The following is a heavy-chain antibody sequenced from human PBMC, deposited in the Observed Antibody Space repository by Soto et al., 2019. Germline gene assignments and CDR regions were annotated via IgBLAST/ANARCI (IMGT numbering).Heavy chain of an antibody. V-gene: IGHV3-30*18. CDR2: ILYDGSNK. Sequence: QVQLVESGGGVVQPGRSLRLCCAASGFTFSNFGMHWVRQAPGEGLEWVAFILYDGSNKYYADSVKGRFTISRDNSENTLYLQMISLRSEDTAVYYCAKGGHYGSGSYFPFDHWGQGTMVTVSS. CDR3: AKGGHYGSGSYFPFDH. J-gene: IGHJ4*02. D-gene: IGHD3-10*01. CDR1: GFTFSNFG.